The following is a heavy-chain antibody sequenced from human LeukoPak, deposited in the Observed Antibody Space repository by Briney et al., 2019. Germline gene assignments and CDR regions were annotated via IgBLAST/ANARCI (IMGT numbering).Heavy chain of an antibody. Sequence: GGSLRLSCAASGFTLRSYWMHWVRQAPGKGLVWVSRINSDGSTTNYADSVKGRFTISRDNAENTLYLQMNSLRVEDTAVYYCTRRVSATRWFDPWGQGTLVTVSS. V-gene: IGHV3-74*01. CDR3: TRRVSATRWFDP. CDR2: INSDGSTT. J-gene: IGHJ5*02. CDR1: GFTLRSYW. D-gene: IGHD2-15*01.